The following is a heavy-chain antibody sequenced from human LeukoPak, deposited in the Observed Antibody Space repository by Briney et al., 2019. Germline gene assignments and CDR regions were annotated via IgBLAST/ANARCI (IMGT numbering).Heavy chain of an antibody. Sequence: VDSVKVSCKASGYTLTSYGITWVRQAPGQGLEWMGWISTYNGNTNYAQKLQGRVTMTTETSTSTAYMELRSLRSDDTAVYYCASWAGYSSSANCYTTSLDYWGQGTLVTVSS. CDR1: GYTLTSYG. CDR3: ASWAGYSSSANCYTTSLDY. V-gene: IGHV1-18*01. J-gene: IGHJ4*02. D-gene: IGHD2-2*02. CDR2: ISTYNGNT.